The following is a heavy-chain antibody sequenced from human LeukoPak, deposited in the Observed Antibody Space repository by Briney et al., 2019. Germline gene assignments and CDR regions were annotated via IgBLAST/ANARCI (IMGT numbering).Heavy chain of an antibody. D-gene: IGHD3-10*01. J-gene: IGHJ4*02. V-gene: IGHV4-4*07. CDR1: GGSISSYY. CDR3: ARRKKTLKPLYGSGSSKRAAGYFDY. Sequence: SETLSLTCTVSGGSISSYYWSWVRQPPGKGLEWIARIYIIESTNYNPSFKSRVTMSVDTSKNQFSLKLSSVTAADTAVYYCARRKKTLKPLYGSGSSKRAAGYFDYWGQGTLVTVSS. CDR2: IYIIEST.